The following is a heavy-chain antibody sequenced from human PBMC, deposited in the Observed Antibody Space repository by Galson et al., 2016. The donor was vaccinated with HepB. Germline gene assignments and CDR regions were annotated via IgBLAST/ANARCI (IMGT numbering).Heavy chain of an antibody. V-gene: IGHV3-11*06. CDR2: ISYSGSDM. CDR1: GFSLSAYY. Sequence: SLRLSCAASGFSLSAYYMTWIRRTPGKGLEWVSYISYSGSDMNYIDSVKGRFTISRDNAKNSLYLQMNSLRAGDPAVYYCARKKHGVLDYWGQGTLVTVSS. D-gene: IGHD4-17*01. CDR3: ARKKHGVLDY. J-gene: IGHJ4*02.